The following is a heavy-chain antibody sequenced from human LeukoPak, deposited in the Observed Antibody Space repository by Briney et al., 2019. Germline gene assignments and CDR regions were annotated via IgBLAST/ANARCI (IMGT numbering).Heavy chain of an antibody. CDR3: ATGRYSGSVDY. V-gene: IGHV4-38-2*01. CDR2: MYHTGTI. D-gene: IGHD1-26*01. CDR1: GYSLGSGFY. J-gene: IGHJ4*02. Sequence: SETPSLTCAVSGYSLGSGFYCGWVRQPPGKGLEWIGNMYHTGTIYHNPSLRSRLTISEDTSKSHFSLTVDSVTAADTAVYYCATGRYSGSVDYWGQGILVTVSS.